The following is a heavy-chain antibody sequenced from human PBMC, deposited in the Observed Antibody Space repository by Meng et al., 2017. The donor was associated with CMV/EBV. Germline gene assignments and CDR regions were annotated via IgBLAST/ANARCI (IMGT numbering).Heavy chain of an antibody. CDR1: GDSVSSNSAA. CDR2: TYYRSKWYN. J-gene: IGHJ6*02. D-gene: IGHD2-2*01. V-gene: IGHV6-1*01. Sequence: SETLSLTCAISGDSVSSNSAAWNWIRQSASRGLEWLGRTYYRSKWYNDYAVSAKSRITINPDTSKNQFSLQLNSVTPEDTAVYYCARDRYCSSTSCYWVGMDVWGQGTTVTVSS. CDR3: ARDRYCSSTSCYWVGMDV.